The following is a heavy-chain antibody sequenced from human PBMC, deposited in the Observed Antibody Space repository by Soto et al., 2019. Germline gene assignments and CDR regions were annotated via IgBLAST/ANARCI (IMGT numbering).Heavy chain of an antibody. CDR2: IYTNGNT. J-gene: IGHJ2*01. CDR3: AMHLGSYWYFDL. D-gene: IGHD3-16*01. Sequence: EVQLVESGGGLVQPGGSLRLSCAASGFIVSTSYMGWVRQAPGKGLEWVSSIYTNGNTYYADSVTGRFTISTDNSKDTLYLQMNSLRVDDTAMYYCAMHLGSYWYFDLWGRGTLVTVSS. V-gene: IGHV3-66*01. CDR1: GFIVSTSY.